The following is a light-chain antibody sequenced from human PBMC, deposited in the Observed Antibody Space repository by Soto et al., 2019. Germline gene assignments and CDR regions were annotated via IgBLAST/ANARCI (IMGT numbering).Light chain of an antibody. J-gene: IGKJ1*01. CDR3: QHYNSYSEA. V-gene: IGKV3-20*01. CDR2: AAS. Sequence: EIVLTQSPGTLSLSPGERATLSCRASQSVSSSHLAWYQHKPGQAPRLLIYAASSRATGSPDRFSGGGSGTDFTLTISRLEPDDFATYYCQHYNSYSEAFGQRSKVDI. CDR1: QSVSSSH.